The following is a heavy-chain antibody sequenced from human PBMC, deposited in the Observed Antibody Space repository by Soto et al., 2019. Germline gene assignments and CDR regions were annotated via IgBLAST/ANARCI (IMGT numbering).Heavy chain of an antibody. J-gene: IGHJ4*02. D-gene: IGHD1-7*01. Sequence: SETLSLTCTVSGGSISSYYWSWIRQPPGKGLEWIGYIYYSGSTNYNPSLKSRVTISLDKSENQFSLKVTSLTAADTAVYYCASRDPGTSVDYWGQGTLVTVSS. CDR2: IYYSGST. V-gene: IGHV4-59*08. CDR3: ASRDPGTSVDY. CDR1: GGSISSYY.